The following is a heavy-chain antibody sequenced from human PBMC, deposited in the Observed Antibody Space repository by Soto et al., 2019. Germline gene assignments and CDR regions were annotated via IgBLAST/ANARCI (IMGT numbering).Heavy chain of an antibody. J-gene: IGHJ3*02. V-gene: IGHV1-3*01. Sequence: ASVKVSCEASGCTFTSYAMHWVRQAPGQRLEWMGWINAGNGNTKYSQKFQGRVTITRDTSASTAYMELSSLRSEDTAVYYCARDNRWDYAFDIWGQGTMVTVSS. D-gene: IGHD1-26*01. CDR1: GCTFTSYA. CDR3: ARDNRWDYAFDI. CDR2: INAGNGNT.